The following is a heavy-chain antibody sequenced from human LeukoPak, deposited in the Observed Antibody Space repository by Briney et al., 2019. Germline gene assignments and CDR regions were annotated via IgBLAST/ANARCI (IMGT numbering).Heavy chain of an antibody. Sequence: SVKVSCKASGYTFTSYDINWVRQAPGQGLEWMGGIIPIFGTANYAQKFQGRVTITTDESTSTAYMELSSLRSEDTAVYYCASTSGYSYEFDHWGQGTLVTVSS. CDR2: IIPIFGTA. CDR1: GYTFTSYD. V-gene: IGHV1-69*05. CDR3: ASTSGYSYEFDH. J-gene: IGHJ4*02. D-gene: IGHD5-18*01.